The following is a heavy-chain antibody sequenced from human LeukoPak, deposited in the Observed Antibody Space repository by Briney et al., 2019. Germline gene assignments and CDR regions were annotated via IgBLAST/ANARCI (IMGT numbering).Heavy chain of an antibody. Sequence: GGSLRLSCAASGFTFSSYAMSWVRQAPGKGLEWVSAISGSGGSTYYADSVKGRFTISRDNSKNTLYLQMNSLRAEDTAVYYCARDRSGYSYGQPIYYFDYWGQGTLVTVSS. V-gene: IGHV3-23*01. D-gene: IGHD5-18*01. J-gene: IGHJ4*02. CDR3: ARDRSGYSYGQPIYYFDY. CDR1: GFTFSSYA. CDR2: ISGSGGST.